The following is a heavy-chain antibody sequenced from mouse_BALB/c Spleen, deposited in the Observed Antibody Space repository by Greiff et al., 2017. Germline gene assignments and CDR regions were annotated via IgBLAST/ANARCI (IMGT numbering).Heavy chain of an antibody. Sequence: VQLQQSGPELVKPGASVKISCKASGYAFSSSWMNWVKQRPGQGLEWIGRIYPGDGDTNYNGKFKGKATLTADKSSSTAYMQLSSLTSVDSAVYFCARWTTTVVEASYDMNYWGQGTSVTVSS. V-gene: IGHV1-82*01. J-gene: IGHJ4*01. D-gene: IGHD1-1*01. CDR3: ARWTTTVVEASYDMNY. CDR2: IYPGDGDT. CDR1: GYAFSSSW.